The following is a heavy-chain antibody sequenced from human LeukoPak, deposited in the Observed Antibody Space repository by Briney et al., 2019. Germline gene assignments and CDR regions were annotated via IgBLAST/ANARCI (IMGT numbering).Heavy chain of an antibody. Sequence: SETLSLTCTVSGGSISSYYWSWIRQPPGKGLEWIGYIYYSGSTYYNPSLKSRVTISVDTSKNQFSLKLSSVTAADTAVYYCARDAGATANGIDYWGQGTLVTVSS. D-gene: IGHD5-24*01. CDR1: GGSISSYY. CDR2: IYYSGST. J-gene: IGHJ4*02. V-gene: IGHV4-59*06. CDR3: ARDAGATANGIDY.